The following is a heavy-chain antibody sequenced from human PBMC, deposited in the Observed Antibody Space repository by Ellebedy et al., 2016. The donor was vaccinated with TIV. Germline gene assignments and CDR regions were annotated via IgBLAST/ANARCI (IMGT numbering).Heavy chain of an antibody. Sequence: GESLKISXAASGFTFSSYSMNWVRQAPGKGLEWVSYISSSSSTIYYADSVKGRFTISRDNAKNSLYLQMNSLRDEDTAVYYCASMDYWGQGTLVTVSS. J-gene: IGHJ4*02. CDR3: ASMDY. CDR2: ISSSSSTI. CDR1: GFTFSSYS. V-gene: IGHV3-48*02.